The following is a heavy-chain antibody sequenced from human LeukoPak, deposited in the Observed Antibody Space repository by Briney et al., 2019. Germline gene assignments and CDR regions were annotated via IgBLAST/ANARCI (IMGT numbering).Heavy chain of an antibody. J-gene: IGHJ3*02. V-gene: IGHV1-2*02. D-gene: IGHD2-15*01. CDR3: AAGRGYCSGGSCYGDDSFDI. Sequence: ASVKVSCKASGYTFTGFYMHWVRQGPGQGLEWMGWINPNTGATNYAQKFQGRVTMTRDTSTSTAYMELSRLRSDDTAVYYCAAGRGYCSGGSCYGDDSFDIWGQGTMVTVSS. CDR2: INPNTGAT. CDR1: GYTFTGFY.